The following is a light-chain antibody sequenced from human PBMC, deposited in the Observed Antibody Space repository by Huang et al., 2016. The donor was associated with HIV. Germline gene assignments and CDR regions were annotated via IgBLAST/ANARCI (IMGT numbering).Light chain of an antibody. V-gene: IGKV1-9*01. CDR1: HDINTY. CDR2: DAS. J-gene: IGKJ3*01. CDR3: QQLSAYPLS. Sequence: QLTQSPSSLSASIGDRVTIACRASHDINTYLAWYQQKPGSAPKRLIYDASTLQTGVPSRFRGFGSGTAFSLTITSLQPDDFAVYYCQQLSAYPLSFGPGTTVD.